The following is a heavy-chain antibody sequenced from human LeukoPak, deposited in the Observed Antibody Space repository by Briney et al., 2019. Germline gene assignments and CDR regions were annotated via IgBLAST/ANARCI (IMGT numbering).Heavy chain of an antibody. V-gene: IGHV3-74*01. CDR2: IKNDGSRT. Sequence: GGPLRLSCAASGVTFSRYWMHWVRQAPGKGLVWVSRIKNDGSRTTYADAVKGGFTISRDNAKNTLYLQMNSLSADDTAMYYCVREPYCSGGSCYTSGFDCWGQGTLVTVSS. D-gene: IGHD2-15*01. CDR3: VREPYCSGGSCYTSGFDC. J-gene: IGHJ4*02. CDR1: GVTFSRYW.